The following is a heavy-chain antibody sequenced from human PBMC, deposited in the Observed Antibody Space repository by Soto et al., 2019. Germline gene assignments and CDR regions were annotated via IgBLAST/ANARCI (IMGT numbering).Heavy chain of an antibody. D-gene: IGHD1-20*01. J-gene: IGHJ3*02. V-gene: IGHV3-48*02. CDR3: ARALGVNSGADAFDI. CDR1: GFTFSSYS. Sequence: GGSLRLSCAASGFTFSSYSMNWVRQAPGKGLEWVSYISSSSTIYYANSVKGRLTISRDNAKNSLYLQMNSLLDEDTAVYYCARALGVNSGADAFDIWGKGTMVTVSS. CDR2: ISSSSTI.